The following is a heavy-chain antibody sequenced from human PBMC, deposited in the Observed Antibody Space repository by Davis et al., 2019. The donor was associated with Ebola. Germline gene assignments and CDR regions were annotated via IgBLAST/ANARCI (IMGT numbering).Heavy chain of an antibody. V-gene: IGHV3-33*06. J-gene: IGHJ4*02. CDR2: IWYDGSNK. CDR1: GITFTSYS. D-gene: IGHD3-22*01. CDR3: AKSGKNYDSSGYYWFDY. Sequence: GESLKISCAASGITFTSYSVHWVRQAPGKALVWVAVIWYDGSNKYYADSVKGRFTISRDNSKSTLYLQMNSLRAEDTAIYYCAKSGKNYDSSGYYWFDYWGQGTLVTVSS.